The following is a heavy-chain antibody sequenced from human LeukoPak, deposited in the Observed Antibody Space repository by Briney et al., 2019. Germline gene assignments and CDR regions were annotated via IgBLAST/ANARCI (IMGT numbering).Heavy chain of an antibody. CDR1: GFTFSNND. V-gene: IGHV3-23*01. CDR3: ARRGTYFGGFDY. J-gene: IGHJ4*02. CDR2: ISGSGDTT. Sequence: GGSLRLSCAASGFTFSNNDMSWVRQAPGKGLERVSGISGSGDTTNYGDSVKGRFTISRDNSKNRLYLQMNSLRVEDTAVYYCARRGTYFGGFDYWGQGTLVTVPS. D-gene: IGHD1-26*01.